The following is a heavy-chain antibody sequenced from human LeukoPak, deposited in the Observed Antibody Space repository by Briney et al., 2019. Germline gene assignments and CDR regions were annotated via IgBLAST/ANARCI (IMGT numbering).Heavy chain of an antibody. CDR1: GFTFDDYG. J-gene: IGHJ6*03. CDR3: ARGAVRGYSYGYYYYYYMDV. D-gene: IGHD5-18*01. Sequence: PGGSLRLSCAASGFTFDDYGMSWVRQAPGKGLEWVSGINWNGGSTGYADSVKGRFTISSDNAKNSLYLQMNSLRAEDTALYYCARGAVRGYSYGYYYYYYMDVWGKGTTVTVSS. V-gene: IGHV3-20*04. CDR2: INWNGGST.